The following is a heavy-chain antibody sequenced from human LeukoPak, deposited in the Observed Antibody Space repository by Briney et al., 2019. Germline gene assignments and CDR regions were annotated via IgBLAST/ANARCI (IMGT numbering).Heavy chain of an antibody. Sequence: PSETLSLTCTVSGGSISSSTTYYWGWIRQPPGKGLEWIGYIYYSGSTYYNPSLKSRVTISVDTSKNQFSLKLSSVTAADTAVYYCARDAGFGYSGYAEHPFDYWGQGTLVTVSS. D-gene: IGHD5-12*01. CDR1: GGSISSSTTYY. CDR3: ARDAGFGYSGYAEHPFDY. V-gene: IGHV4-30-4*08. CDR2: IYYSGST. J-gene: IGHJ4*02.